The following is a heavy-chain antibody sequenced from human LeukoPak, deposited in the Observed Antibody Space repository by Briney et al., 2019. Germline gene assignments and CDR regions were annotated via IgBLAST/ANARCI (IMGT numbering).Heavy chain of an antibody. CDR1: GFTFSSYW. V-gene: IGHV3-7*01. Sequence: GGSLRLSCAASGFTFSSYWMSWVRQAPGKGLEWVANIKQDGSEKYYVDSVKGRFTISRDNAANSLYLQMNSLRAEDTAVYYCASLHYDSSVFVDYWGQGTLVTVSS. CDR2: IKQDGSEK. J-gene: IGHJ4*02. CDR3: ASLHYDSSVFVDY. D-gene: IGHD3-22*01.